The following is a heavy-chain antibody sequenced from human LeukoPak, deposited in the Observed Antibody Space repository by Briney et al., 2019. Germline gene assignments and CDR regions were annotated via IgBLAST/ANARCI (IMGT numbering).Heavy chain of an antibody. Sequence: GGSLKISCKGSGYSFTSYWIGWVRQMPGKGLEWMGIIYPGDSDTRYSPSFQGQVTISADKSISTAYLQWSSLKASDTAMYYCARGRSGYYDSSGSNWFDPWGQGTLVTVSS. CDR1: GYSFTSYW. J-gene: IGHJ5*02. CDR2: IYPGDSDT. D-gene: IGHD3-22*01. CDR3: ARGRSGYYDSSGSNWFDP. V-gene: IGHV5-51*01.